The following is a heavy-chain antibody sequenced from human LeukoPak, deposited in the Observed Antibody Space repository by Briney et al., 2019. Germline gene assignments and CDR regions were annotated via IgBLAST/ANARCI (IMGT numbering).Heavy chain of an antibody. V-gene: IGHV4-59*01. CDR2: IDHSGNT. CDR3: ARVGSWYYFDY. CDR1: GGSINSNY. Sequence: SETLSPTCTVSGGSINSNYWSWIRQPPGEGLEWIAYIDHSGNTNYNPSLKSRVTISRDMSKNQFSLKLTSVTAADTAMYYCARVGSWYYFDYWGQGILVTVSS. J-gene: IGHJ4*02. D-gene: IGHD6-19*01.